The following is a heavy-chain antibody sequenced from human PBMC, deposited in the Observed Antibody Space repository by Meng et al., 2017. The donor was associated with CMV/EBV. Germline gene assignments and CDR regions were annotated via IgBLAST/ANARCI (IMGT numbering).Heavy chain of an antibody. CDR1: GGSFSGYY. Sequence: SETLSLTCAVYGGSFSGYYWSWIRQPPGKGLEWIGEINHSGSTNYNPSLKSRVTISVDTSKNSLYLQMNSLRAEDTAVYYCARDCSSTSCSPAFDYWGQGTLVTVSS. CDR3: ARDCSSTSCSPAFDY. V-gene: IGHV4-34*01. J-gene: IGHJ4*02. D-gene: IGHD2-2*01. CDR2: INHSGST.